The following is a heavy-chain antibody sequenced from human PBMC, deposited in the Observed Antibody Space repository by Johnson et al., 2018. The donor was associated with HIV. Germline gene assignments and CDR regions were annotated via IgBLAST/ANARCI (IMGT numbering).Heavy chain of an antibody. D-gene: IGHD3-22*01. CDR3: ARCYYDSGGYADAFDI. Sequence: MQLVESGGGVVQPGRSLRLSCAASGFTFSSYAMHWVRQAPGKGLEWVSVMYSGGSTEDAASVKGRFIISRDDSKNSLYLQMNSLKTEDAAVYYCARCYYDSGGYADAFDIWGQGTMVTVSS. J-gene: IGHJ3*02. CDR1: GFTFSSYA. CDR2: MYSGGST. V-gene: IGHV3-66*01.